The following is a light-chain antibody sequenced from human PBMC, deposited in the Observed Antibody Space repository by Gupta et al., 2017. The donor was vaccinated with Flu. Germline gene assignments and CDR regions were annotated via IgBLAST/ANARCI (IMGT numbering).Light chain of an antibody. J-gene: IGKJ4*01. CDR2: AAS. Sequence: GARVTITCRATQDISSWLAWYQQKPGKAPNFLIYAASSLQTGVPSKFSGSGAGTEFTLTISSLQAEDFATYYCQQAKSFPLTFGGGTKVEIK. V-gene: IGKV1-12*01. CDR1: QDISSW. CDR3: QQAKSFPLT.